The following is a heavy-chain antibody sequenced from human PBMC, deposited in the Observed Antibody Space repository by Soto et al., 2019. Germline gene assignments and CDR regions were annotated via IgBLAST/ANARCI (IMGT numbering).Heavy chain of an antibody. CDR3: AKHNYYASMGYYFDY. Sequence: GGSLRLSCAASGFTFSSYAMSWVRQAPGKGLEWVSAISGSGGSTYYADSVKGRFTISRDNSKNTLYLQMNSLRAEDTAVYYCAKHNYYASMGYYFDYWGQGTLVTVSS. J-gene: IGHJ4*02. CDR1: GFTFSSYA. CDR2: ISGSGGST. V-gene: IGHV3-23*01. D-gene: IGHD3-22*01.